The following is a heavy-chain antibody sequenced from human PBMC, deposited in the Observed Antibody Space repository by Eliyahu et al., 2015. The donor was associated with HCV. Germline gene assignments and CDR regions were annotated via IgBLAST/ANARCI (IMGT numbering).Heavy chain of an antibody. CDR1: GGSVSSGSYY. CDR2: IYYRLRR. D-gene: IGHD3-22*01. V-gene: IGHV4-61*01. Sequence: QVQLQESGPGLVKPSETLSLTCTVSGGSVSSGSYYWSWIRQPPGEGTGVVGDIYYRLRRDYNPSLKSRVTISVDTSKNQFSLKLSSVTAADTAVYYCARGRGVITMIGLSFLFDYWGQGTLVTVSS. J-gene: IGHJ4*02. CDR3: ARGRGVITMIGLSFLFDY.